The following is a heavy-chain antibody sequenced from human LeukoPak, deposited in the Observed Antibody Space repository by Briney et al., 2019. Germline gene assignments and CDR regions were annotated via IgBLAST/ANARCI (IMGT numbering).Heavy chain of an antibody. J-gene: IGHJ6*02. D-gene: IGHD3-10*01. CDR1: GFTFSKYG. CDR2: ISYDGNDK. V-gene: IGHV3-30*18. Sequence: PGGSLRLSCEASGFTFSKYGMHWVRQAPGKGLEWVAVISYDGNDKYYADSVKGRFTISRDISKNTLYLQMNALRTEDTAVYYCAKDSVWFGDLLGGMDVWGQGTTVTVSS. CDR3: AKDSVWFGDLLGGMDV.